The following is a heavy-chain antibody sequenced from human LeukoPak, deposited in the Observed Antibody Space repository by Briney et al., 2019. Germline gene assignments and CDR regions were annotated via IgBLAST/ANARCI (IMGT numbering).Heavy chain of an antibody. CDR2: ISGSGGST. CDR1: GFTFSSYA. D-gene: IGHD4-17*01. CDR3: TRDYGPFDP. J-gene: IGHJ5*02. Sequence: GGSLRLSCAASGFTFSSYAMSWVRQAPGKGLEWVSAISGSGGSTYYADFVEGRSTISRDNAKNTLYLQMNNLRAEDTAVYYCTRDYGPFDPWGQGTLVTVSS. V-gene: IGHV3-23*01.